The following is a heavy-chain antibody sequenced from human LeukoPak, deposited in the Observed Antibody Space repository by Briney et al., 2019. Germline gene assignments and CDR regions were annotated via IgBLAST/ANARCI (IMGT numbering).Heavy chain of an antibody. V-gene: IGHV1-8*03. D-gene: IGHD6-19*01. CDR2: MNPNSGNT. CDR1: GYTFTSYD. CDR3: ARDREGIAVAGTVFDY. Sequence: GASVKVSCKASGYTFTSYDINWVRQATGQGLEWMGWMNPNSGNTGYAQKFQGRVTITRNTSISTAYMELSSLRSEDTAVYYCARDREGIAVAGTVFDYWGQGTLVTVSS. J-gene: IGHJ4*02.